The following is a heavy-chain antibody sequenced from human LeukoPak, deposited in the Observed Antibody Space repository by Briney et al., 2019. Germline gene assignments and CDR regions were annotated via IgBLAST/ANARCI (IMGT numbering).Heavy chain of an antibody. CDR2: INPSGGST. D-gene: IGHD5-18*01. J-gene: IGHJ5*02. Sequence: ASVKVSCKASGYTFTSYYMHWVRQAPGQGLEWMGIINPSGGSTSYARKFQGRVTMTRDMSTSTVYMELSSLRSEDTAVYYCAREGVDTATLVNWFDPWGQGTLVTVSS. CDR1: GYTFTSYY. CDR3: AREGVDTATLVNWFDP. V-gene: IGHV1-46*01.